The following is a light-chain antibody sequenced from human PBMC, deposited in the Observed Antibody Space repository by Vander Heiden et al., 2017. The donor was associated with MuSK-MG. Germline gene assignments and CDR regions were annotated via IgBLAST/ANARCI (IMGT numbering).Light chain of an antibody. V-gene: IGKV4-1*01. Sequence: DIVMTQSPDSLAVSLGERATINCKSSQSVLYSSSNKNYLAWFQQKPGQPPKLLIYWASTRESGVPDRFSGSGSGTDFTLTISSLQAEDVAVYYCQQHDSTPWTFGQGTKVXIK. J-gene: IGKJ1*01. CDR1: QSVLYSSSNKNY. CDR2: WAS. CDR3: QQHDSTPWT.